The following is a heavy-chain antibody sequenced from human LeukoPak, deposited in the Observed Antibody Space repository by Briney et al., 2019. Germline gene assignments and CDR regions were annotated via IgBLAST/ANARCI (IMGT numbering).Heavy chain of an antibody. CDR1: GFTFDDYA. J-gene: IGHJ5*02. CDR2: ISWNSGSI. D-gene: IGHD3-22*01. CDR3: AKGSSGYYNWFDP. V-gene: IGHV3-9*01. Sequence: GRSLRLSCAASGFTFDDYAMHWVRQAPRKGLEWVSGISWNSGSIGYADSVKGRFTISRDNAKNSLYLQMNSLRAEDTALYYCAKGSSGYYNWFDPWGPGTLVTVSS.